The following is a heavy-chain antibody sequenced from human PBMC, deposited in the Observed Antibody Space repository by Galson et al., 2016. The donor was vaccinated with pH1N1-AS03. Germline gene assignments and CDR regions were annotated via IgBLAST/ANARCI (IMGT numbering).Heavy chain of an antibody. CDR2: IIGMFGTA. J-gene: IGHJ4*02. CDR1: GGGFSSHA. V-gene: IGHV1-69*13. CDR3: ARGVGYYDRSAYPD. Sequence: SVKVSCKASGGGFSSHAISWVRQAPGEGLEWMGGIIGMFGTANSAQKFQGRVTITADEFTSTYYLELRSLRSEDNAVYYCARGVGYYDRSAYPDWGQGTLVTVSS. D-gene: IGHD3-22*01.